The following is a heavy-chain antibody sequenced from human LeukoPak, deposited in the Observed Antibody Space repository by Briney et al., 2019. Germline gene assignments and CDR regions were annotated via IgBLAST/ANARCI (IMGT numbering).Heavy chain of an antibody. Sequence: PSETLSLTCSVSRGSISSGGFYWSWIRQHPGRGLEWIGYISSGGSTDYNPSLKSRVTISGDTSKNQFSLKLSSVTAADTAVYYCARVSFSRDFGDYVNWFDPWGQGTLVTVSS. CDR2: ISSGGST. CDR1: RGSISSGGFY. CDR3: ARVSFSRDFGDYVNWFDP. V-gene: IGHV4-31*03. J-gene: IGHJ5*02. D-gene: IGHD4-17*01.